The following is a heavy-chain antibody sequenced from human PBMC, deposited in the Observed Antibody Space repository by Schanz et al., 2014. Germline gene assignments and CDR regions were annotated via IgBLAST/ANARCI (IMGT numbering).Heavy chain of an antibody. CDR2: INPYSGAT. J-gene: IGHJ5*02. CDR3: ARDQTGTTNWFDP. V-gene: IGHV1-18*01. CDR1: GYFFSSYG. Sequence: QVQLVQSEAAVKKPGASVKVSCKASGYFFSSYGISWVRQTPGQGLEWMGCINPYSGATYYAQKFQGRVTLTSDASLTTVYMEVHSLTSDDTAVFFCARDQTGTTNWFDPWGQGTLVTVSS. D-gene: IGHD1-7*01.